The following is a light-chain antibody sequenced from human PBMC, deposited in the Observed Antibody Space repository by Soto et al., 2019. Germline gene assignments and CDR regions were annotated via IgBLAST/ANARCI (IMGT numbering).Light chain of an antibody. CDR2: GAS. CDR3: QQYNLWPVT. Sequence: EIVLTQSPATLCLSPGDRATLSCSATQSVDNDLAWYQQKPGQAPRLLIYGASTRATGIPGRFSGSGSGTEFTHTITSLQSEDVSIYDCQQYNLWPVTFGHGTRLEIK. CDR1: QSVDND. V-gene: IGKV3-15*01. J-gene: IGKJ5*01.